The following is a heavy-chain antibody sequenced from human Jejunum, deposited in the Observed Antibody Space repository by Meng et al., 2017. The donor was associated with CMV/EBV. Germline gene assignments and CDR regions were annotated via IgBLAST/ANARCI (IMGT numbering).Heavy chain of an antibody. CDR2: ISESGTNT. Sequence: EVQLLESXXGLVQXGGSLRLSCAASGFTFNKQDMTWVRQAPGKGLEWVAHISESGTNTNYADSVRGRFRISRDNSKSTLYLEMNSLRAEDTAVYFCANRAWIETCGQGTLVTVSS. V-gene: IGHV3-23*01. J-gene: IGHJ5*02. CDR3: ANRAWIET. D-gene: IGHD5-12*01. CDR1: GFTFNKQD.